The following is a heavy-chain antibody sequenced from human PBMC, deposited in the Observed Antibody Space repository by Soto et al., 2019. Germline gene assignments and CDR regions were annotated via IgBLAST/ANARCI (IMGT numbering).Heavy chain of an antibody. V-gene: IGHV1-69*02. CDR1: GGTFSSYT. D-gene: IGHD2-2*01. CDR2: IIPILGIA. CDR3: ARGSGTSWFAP. Sequence: QVQLVQSGAEVKKPGSSVKVSCKASGGTFSSYTISWVRQAPGQGLEWMGRIIPILGIAKCAQKCQGRVTITVDKTARAADLELISLSSEDTAVYYCARGSGTSWFAPRGQGTPVTVSS. J-gene: IGHJ5*02.